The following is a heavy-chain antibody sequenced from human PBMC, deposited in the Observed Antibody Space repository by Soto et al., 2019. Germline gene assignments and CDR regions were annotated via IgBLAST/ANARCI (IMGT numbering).Heavy chain of an antibody. CDR2: IYASGNT. D-gene: IGHD4-17*01. CDR3: ARVGRTRATVTTDAFDV. V-gene: IGHV4-4*07. CDR1: GCSISGYY. Sequence: QVQLQESGPGLVKPSETLSLTCTVSGCSISGYYWSWIRQPAGKRLEWIGRIYASGNTNKNPSIKRRVTMSVDTSKNQFSLRLNSVTAADTAVYYCARVGRTRATVTTDAFDVWGQGTKVTVSS. J-gene: IGHJ3*01.